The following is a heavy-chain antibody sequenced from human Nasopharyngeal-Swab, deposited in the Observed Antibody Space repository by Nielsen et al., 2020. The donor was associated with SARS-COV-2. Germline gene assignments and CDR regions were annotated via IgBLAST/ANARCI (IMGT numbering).Heavy chain of an antibody. CDR2: ISYDGSNK. CDR3: ARGLGGSYLAGFDY. Sequence: GESLKISCAASGFTFSSYWMSWVLQAPGKGLEWVAVISYDGSNKYYADSVKGRFTISRDNSKNTLYLQMNSLRAEDTAVYYCARGLGGSYLAGFDYWGQGTLVTVSS. D-gene: IGHD1-26*01. V-gene: IGHV3-30-3*01. CDR1: GFTFSSYW. J-gene: IGHJ4*02.